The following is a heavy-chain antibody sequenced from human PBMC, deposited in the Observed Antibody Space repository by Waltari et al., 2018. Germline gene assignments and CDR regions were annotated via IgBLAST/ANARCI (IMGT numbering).Heavy chain of an antibody. CDR2: ISYDGSNK. CDR1: GFTFSSYA. Sequence: QVQLVESGGGVVQPGRSLRLSCAASGFTFSSYAMHWVRQAPGKGLEWVAVISYDGSNKYYADSVKGRFTISRDNSKNTLYLQMNSLRAEDTAVYYCARGPLLSKVDYWGQGTLVTVSS. D-gene: IGHD1-26*01. CDR3: ARGPLLSKVDY. V-gene: IGHV3-30-3*01. J-gene: IGHJ4*02.